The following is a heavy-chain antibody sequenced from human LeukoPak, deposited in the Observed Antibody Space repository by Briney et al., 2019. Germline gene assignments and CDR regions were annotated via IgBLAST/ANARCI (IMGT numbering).Heavy chain of an antibody. CDR2: IKQDGSEK. V-gene: IGHV3-7*02. Sequence: GGSLRLSCAASRFTFSSYEMNWVRQAPGKGLEWVANIKQDGSEKYYVDSVKGRFTISRDNARNTLYLQMNSLRAEDTAVYYCARSPYGGYGDNWGQGTLVTVSS. CDR1: RFTFSSYE. J-gene: IGHJ4*02. D-gene: IGHD4-17*01. CDR3: ARSPYGGYGDN.